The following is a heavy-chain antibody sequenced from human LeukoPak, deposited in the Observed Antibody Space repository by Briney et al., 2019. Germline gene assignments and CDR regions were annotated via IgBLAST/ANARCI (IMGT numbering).Heavy chain of an antibody. J-gene: IGHJ6*02. V-gene: IGHV4-30-4*01. Sequence: SQTLFLTCTVSGGSISSGNYYWSWIRQPPGKGLEWIGYIYYSGSTYYNPSLKSRVTISVDTSKNQFSLKLSSVTAADTAVYYCARDKWFGEFSYYYYGMDVWGQGTTVTVSS. CDR3: ARDKWFGEFSYYYYGMDV. D-gene: IGHD3-10*01. CDR1: GGSISSGNYY. CDR2: IYYSGST.